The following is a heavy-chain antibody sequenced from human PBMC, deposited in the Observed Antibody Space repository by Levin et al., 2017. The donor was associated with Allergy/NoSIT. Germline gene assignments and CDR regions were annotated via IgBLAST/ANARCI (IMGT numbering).Heavy chain of an antibody. V-gene: IGHV3-23*01. D-gene: IGHD2-15*01. CDR3: AKGIRYCSGGRCYSPFDS. CDR1: GFSFSTYA. Sequence: LSLTCAASGFSFSTYAMSWVRQAPGKGLEWVSAISGSGGNTYYADSVKGRLTISRDNSRNTLFLQMNSLGAEDTAVYLCAKGIRYCSGGRCYSPFDSWGQGTLVTVSS. CDR2: ISGSGGNT. J-gene: IGHJ4*02.